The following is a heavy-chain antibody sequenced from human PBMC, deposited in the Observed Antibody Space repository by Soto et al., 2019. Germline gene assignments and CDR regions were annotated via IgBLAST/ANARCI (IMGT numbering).Heavy chain of an antibody. CDR2: IYYSGST. Sequence: PSETLSLTCTVSGGSISSSSYYWGWIRQPPGKGLEWIGSIYYSGSTYYNPSLKSRVTISVDTSKNQFSLKLSSVTAADTAVYYCARQLPNKTLVPAAKRAFDYWGQGTLVTVSS. CDR3: ARQLPNKTLVPAAKRAFDY. J-gene: IGHJ4*02. CDR1: GGSISSSSYY. D-gene: IGHD2-2*01. V-gene: IGHV4-39*01.